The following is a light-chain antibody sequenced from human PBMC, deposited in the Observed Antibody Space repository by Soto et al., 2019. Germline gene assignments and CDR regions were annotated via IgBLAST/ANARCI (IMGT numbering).Light chain of an antibody. CDR3: QHHKSYSQT. CDR2: GAS. V-gene: IGKV1-5*01. J-gene: IGKJ1*01. Sequence: DIQMTQSPPTLSASVGDRVTITCRASQSIRNYLAWYQQMPGKAPKLLIYGASSLQSGVPSRFSGSGPGTEFTLTISSLQPDDFATYFCQHHKSYSQTFGQGTKV. CDR1: QSIRNY.